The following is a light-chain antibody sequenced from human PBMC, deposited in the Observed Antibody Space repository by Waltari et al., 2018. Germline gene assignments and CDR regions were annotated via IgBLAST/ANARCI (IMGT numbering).Light chain of an antibody. J-gene: IGKJ4*01. CDR3: QQRSNWPLT. CDR1: HSIANY. V-gene: IGKV3-11*01. Sequence: SCRASHSIANYLAWYQQRPGQAPRRLIYDTSNRATGIPARFSGSGYETDFTLTISSLEPEDFGVYYCQQRSNWPLTFGGGTKVEIK. CDR2: DTS.